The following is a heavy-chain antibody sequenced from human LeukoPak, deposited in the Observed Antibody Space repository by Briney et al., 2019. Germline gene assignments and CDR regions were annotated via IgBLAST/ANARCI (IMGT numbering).Heavy chain of an antibody. Sequence: PGGSLRLPCAASVFTFSSYAMSWVRQAPGKGREWVSVISGSGGSTYYADSVKGRFTISRDNSKNTLYLQMNSLRAEDTAVYYCAKGGDFDYWGQGTLVTVSS. J-gene: IGHJ4*02. CDR3: AKGGDFDY. CDR2: ISGSGGST. CDR1: VFTFSSYA. D-gene: IGHD4-17*01. V-gene: IGHV3-23*01.